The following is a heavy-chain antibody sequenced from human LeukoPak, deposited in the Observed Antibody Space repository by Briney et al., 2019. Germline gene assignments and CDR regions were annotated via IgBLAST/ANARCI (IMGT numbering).Heavy chain of an antibody. CDR1: GYTFTTYG. Sequence: ASVKVSCKASGYTFTTYGINWVRQAPGQGLEWMGWISGYNGNANYAQKLQGRVTMTTDTSTSTAYMELRSLRSDDTAVYYCARWESGATRLDYWGQGTLVTVSS. CDR3: ARWESGATRLDY. J-gene: IGHJ4*02. V-gene: IGHV1-18*01. CDR2: ISGYNGNA. D-gene: IGHD1-26*01.